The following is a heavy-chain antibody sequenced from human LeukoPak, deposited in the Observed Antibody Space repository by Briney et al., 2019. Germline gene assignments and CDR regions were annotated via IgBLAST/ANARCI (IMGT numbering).Heavy chain of an antibody. CDR3: ARASYSGSYFGLDP. D-gene: IGHD1-26*01. V-gene: IGHV3-21*01. J-gene: IGHJ5*02. CDR2: ISSGSSYI. CDR1: GFTFSSYS. Sequence: GGSLRLSCAASGFTFSSYSMNWVRQAPGKGLEWVSSISSGSSYIYYADSVKGRFTISRDNAKNSLYLQMNSLRAEDTAVYYCARASYSGSYFGLDPWGQGTLVTVSS.